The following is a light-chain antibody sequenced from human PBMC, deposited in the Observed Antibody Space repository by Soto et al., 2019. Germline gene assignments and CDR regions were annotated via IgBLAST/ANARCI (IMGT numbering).Light chain of an antibody. J-gene: IGKJ4*01. CDR1: QSVSSN. CDR3: QQYDNLPLT. Sequence: EIVMTQSPATLSVSPGERATLSCRASQSVSSNLAWYQQKPGQAPRLLIYGASTRATGIPARFSGRGSGTDFTLTISSLQSEDFAVYYCQQYDNLPLTFGGGTKVEIK. CDR2: GAS. V-gene: IGKV3-15*01.